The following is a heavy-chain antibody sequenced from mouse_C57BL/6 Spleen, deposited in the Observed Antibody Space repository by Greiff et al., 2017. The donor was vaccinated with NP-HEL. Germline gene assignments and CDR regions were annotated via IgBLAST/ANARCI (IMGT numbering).Heavy chain of an antibody. D-gene: IGHD2-2*01. CDR1: GFTFSDFY. CDR3: ARDASGYYGYFDV. J-gene: IGHJ1*03. V-gene: IGHV7-1*01. Sequence: EVHLVESGGGLVQSGRSLRLSCATSGFTFSDFYMEWVRQAPGKGLEWIAASRNKANDYTTEYSASVKGRFIVSRDTSQSILYLQMNALRAEDTAIYYCARDASGYYGYFDVWGTGTTVTVSS. CDR2: SRNKANDYTT.